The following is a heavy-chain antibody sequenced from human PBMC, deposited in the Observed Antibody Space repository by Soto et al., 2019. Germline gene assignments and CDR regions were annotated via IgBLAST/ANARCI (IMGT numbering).Heavy chain of an antibody. CDR2: ISSSSSTI. CDR1: GFTFSSYS. J-gene: IGHJ4*02. D-gene: IGHD3-3*01. Sequence: GGSLRLSCAASGFTFSSYSMNWVRQAPGKGLEWVSYISSSSSTIYYADSVKGRFTISRDNAKNSLYLQMNSLRAEDTAVYYCAREQTLRFLEWDYFDYWGQGTLVTVSS. CDR3: AREQTLRFLEWDYFDY. V-gene: IGHV3-48*01.